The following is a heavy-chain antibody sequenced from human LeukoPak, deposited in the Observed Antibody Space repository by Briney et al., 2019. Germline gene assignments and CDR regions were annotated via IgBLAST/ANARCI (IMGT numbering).Heavy chain of an antibody. J-gene: IGHJ6*03. CDR3: AKDKNEYGHYFYMDV. V-gene: IGHV3-30*02. D-gene: IGHD4-17*01. CDR1: GFTFSSYA. Sequence: GGSLRLSCAASGFTFSSYAMHWVRQAPGKGLEWVARYDGSNKYCADSVKGRFTVSRDNSKNTLYLQMNSLRAEDTAVYYCAKDKNEYGHYFYMDVWGKGTTVTVYS. CDR2: YDGSNK.